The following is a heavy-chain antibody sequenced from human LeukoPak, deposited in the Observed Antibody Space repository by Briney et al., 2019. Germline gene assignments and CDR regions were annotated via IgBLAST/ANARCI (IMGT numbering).Heavy chain of an antibody. V-gene: IGHV4-38-2*02. CDR1: GYSISSGYY. J-gene: IGHJ4*02. CDR3: ARVDQLLYYYFDY. D-gene: IGHD2-2*02. CDR2: IYHSGST. Sequence: ETLSLTCTVSGYSISSGYYWGWIRQPPGRGLEWIGSIYHSGSTYYNPSLKSRVTISVDTSKSQFSLKLSSVTAADTAVYYCARVDQLLYYYFDYWGQGTLVTVSS.